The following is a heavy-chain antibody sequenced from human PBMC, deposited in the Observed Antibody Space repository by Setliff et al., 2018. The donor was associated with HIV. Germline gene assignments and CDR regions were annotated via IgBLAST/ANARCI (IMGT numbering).Heavy chain of an antibody. V-gene: IGHV1-2*02. Sequence: ASVKVSCKASGYTFDLYQIHWVRQAPGQGLEYMGYIIPNSGGTMFARKFQDRVTMTRDTSISTVYLELSRLTSDDTAVYFCARDPELKQWLVRSPSFYFDYWGQGTLVTVSS. CDR3: ARDPELKQWLVRSPSFYFDY. J-gene: IGHJ4*02. D-gene: IGHD6-19*01. CDR2: IIPNSGGT. CDR1: GYTFDLYQ.